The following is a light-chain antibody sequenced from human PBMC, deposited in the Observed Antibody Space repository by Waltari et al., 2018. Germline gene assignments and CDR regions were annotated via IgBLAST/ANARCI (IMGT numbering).Light chain of an antibody. CDR1: NIGSKS. Sequence: SYVLTQPPSVSVAPGKTARITCGGNNIGSKSLHWYQQQPGQAPVLVIYYDSDRPSGIPERFSGSNSGNTATLTISRVEAGDEADYYCQVWDSSSDHVVFGGGTKLTVL. J-gene: IGLJ2*01. CDR3: QVWDSSSDHVV. CDR2: YDS. V-gene: IGLV3-21*04.